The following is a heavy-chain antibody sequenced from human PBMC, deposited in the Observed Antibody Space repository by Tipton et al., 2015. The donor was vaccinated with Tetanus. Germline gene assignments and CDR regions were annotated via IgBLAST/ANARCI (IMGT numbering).Heavy chain of an antibody. V-gene: IGHV3-23*01. Sequence: SLRLSCEASGFIFSSYAMSWVRQDPGMGLEWVSIIGGSGATPYYAESVRGRFTISRDISKSTLFLQMDGLRAEDSALYYCAKAFNAYDWYFDLWGRGTLVTVSS. D-gene: IGHD5-12*01. CDR3: AKAFNAYDWYFDL. J-gene: IGHJ2*01. CDR1: GFIFSSYA. CDR2: IGGSGATP.